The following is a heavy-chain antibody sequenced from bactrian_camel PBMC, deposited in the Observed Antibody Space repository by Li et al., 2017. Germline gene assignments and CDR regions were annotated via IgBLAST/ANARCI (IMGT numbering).Heavy chain of an antibody. CDR1: GLTYSRNC. V-gene: IGHV3S55*01. Sequence: VQLVESGGGSVQAGGSLRLSCAASGLTYSRNCMGWFRQAPGKEREGVATIGSVGNTYYMDSVKGRFTISKDNVMNTLYLQMNSLKPEDTAMYYCAAKSPCLWAGLVEERYDYWGQGTQVTVS. CDR3: AAKSPCLWAGLVEERYDY. CDR2: IGSVGNT. J-gene: IGHJ4*01. D-gene: IGHD2*01.